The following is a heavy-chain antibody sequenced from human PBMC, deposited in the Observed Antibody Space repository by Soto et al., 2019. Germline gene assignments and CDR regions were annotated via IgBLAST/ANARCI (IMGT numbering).Heavy chain of an antibody. D-gene: IGHD3-22*01. CDR2: IYSGGST. V-gene: IGHV3-66*01. CDR1: GFTVSSNY. Sequence: PGGSLRLSCAASGFTVSSNYMSWVRQAPGKGLEWVSVIYSGGSTYYADSVKGRFTISRDNSKNTLYLQMNSLRAEDTAVYYCARDIPNYYDSSGYPGYWGQGTLVTVSS. CDR3: ARDIPNYYDSSGYPGY. J-gene: IGHJ4*02.